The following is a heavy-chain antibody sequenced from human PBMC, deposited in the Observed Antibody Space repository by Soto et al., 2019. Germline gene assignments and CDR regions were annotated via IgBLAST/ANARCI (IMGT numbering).Heavy chain of an antibody. CDR3: ARLSGYYSYYFDY. V-gene: IGHV4-39*01. CDR2: VFYSGVT. Sequence: QLQLQQSGPGLVKPSETLSLTCTVSGGSISSSTYYWGWIRQPPGKWLECIGSVFYSGVTYYNPSLKSRVTISVDTSKNQFSLKLSSVTAADTAVYYCARLSGYYSYYFDYWGQGTLVTVSS. D-gene: IGHD3-22*01. J-gene: IGHJ4*02. CDR1: GGSISSSTYY.